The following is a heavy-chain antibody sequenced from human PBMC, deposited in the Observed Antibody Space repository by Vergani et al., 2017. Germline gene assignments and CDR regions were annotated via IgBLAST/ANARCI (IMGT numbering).Heavy chain of an antibody. CDR3: ARDPDIVVVPAATYYYYYYGMDV. J-gene: IGHJ6*02. Sequence: QVQLVQSGAEVKKPGASVKVSCKASGYTFTSYGISWVRQAPGQGLEWMGWISAYNGNTNYAQKLKGRVTMTTDTSTSTAYMELRSLRSDDTAVYYCARDPDIVVVPAATYYYYYYGMDVWGQGTTVTVSS. V-gene: IGHV1-18*04. D-gene: IGHD2-2*01. CDR2: ISAYNGNT. CDR1: GYTFTSYG.